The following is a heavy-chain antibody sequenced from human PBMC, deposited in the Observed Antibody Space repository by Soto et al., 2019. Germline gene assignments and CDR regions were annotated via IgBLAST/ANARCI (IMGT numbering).Heavy chain of an antibody. J-gene: IGHJ3*02. V-gene: IGHV1-69*13. CDR1: GGTFSSYA. D-gene: IGHD2-21*02. Sequence: SVKVSCKASGGTFSSYAISWVRQAPGQGLEWMGGIIPIFGTANYAQKFQGRVTITADESTSTAYMELSSLRSEDTAVYYCARGLAYCGGDCYWAAFDIWGQGTMVTVSS. CDR2: IIPIFGTA. CDR3: ARGLAYCGGDCYWAAFDI.